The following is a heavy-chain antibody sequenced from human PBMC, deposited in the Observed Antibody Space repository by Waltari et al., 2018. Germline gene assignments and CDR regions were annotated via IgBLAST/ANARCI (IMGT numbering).Heavy chain of an antibody. CDR1: GFTFSDYY. J-gene: IGHJ6*02. CDR3: ASGGQQPRTVAMAV. CDR2: VSSSGSTI. V-gene: IGHV3-11*04. D-gene: IGHD6-13*01. Sequence: QVQLVESGGGLVKPGGSLRLSCAASGFTFSDYYMSWIRQAPGKGLRWVSYVSSSGSTIYYADALKGRFTISKDNTKNSLYLQMNSLRAEDTAVYYCASGGQQPRTVAMAVWGQGTTVTVSS.